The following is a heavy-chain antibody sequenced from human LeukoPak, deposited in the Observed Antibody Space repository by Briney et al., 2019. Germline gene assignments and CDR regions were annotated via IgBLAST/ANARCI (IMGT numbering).Heavy chain of an antibody. CDR3: AKDKARHYYDSSGYYYAFDY. J-gene: IGHJ4*02. CDR2: IIPILGIA. CDR1: GGTFSSYA. V-gene: IGHV1-69*04. Sequence: ASVKVSCKASGGTFSSYAISWVRQAPGQGLEWMGRIIPILGIANYAQKFQGRVTITADKSTSTAYMELSSLRPEDTAVYYCAKDKARHYYDSSGYYYAFDYWGQGTLVTVSS. D-gene: IGHD3-22*01.